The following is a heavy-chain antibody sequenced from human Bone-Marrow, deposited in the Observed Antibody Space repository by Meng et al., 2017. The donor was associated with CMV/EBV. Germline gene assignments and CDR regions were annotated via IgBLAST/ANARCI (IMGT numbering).Heavy chain of an antibody. J-gene: IGHJ6*02. CDR2: ISSSGSTI. CDR1: GFTFSDYY. V-gene: IGHV3-11*01. D-gene: IGHD1-7*01. CDR3: ASTQLTGTAVGMDV. Sequence: GESLKISCAASGFTFSDYYMSWIRQAPGKGLEWVSYISSSGSTIYYADSVKGRFTISRDNAKNSLYLQMNSLRAEDTAVYYCASTQLTGTAVGMDVWGQGTTVTVSS.